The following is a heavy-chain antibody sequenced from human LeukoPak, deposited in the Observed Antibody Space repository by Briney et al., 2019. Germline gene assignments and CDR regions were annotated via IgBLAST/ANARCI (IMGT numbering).Heavy chain of an antibody. V-gene: IGHV5-51*01. D-gene: IGHD3-22*01. CDR3: ARQFRDSSGYYSYYFDY. J-gene: IGHJ4*02. CDR1: GYSFTTYW. CDR2: IYPGDSDT. Sequence: ESLKISCKGSGYSFTTYWIGWVRQMPGRGLEWMGIIYPGDSDTRYSPSFQGQVTISADKSISTAYLQWSSLKASDTAMYYCARQFRDSSGYYSYYFDYWGQGTLVTVSS.